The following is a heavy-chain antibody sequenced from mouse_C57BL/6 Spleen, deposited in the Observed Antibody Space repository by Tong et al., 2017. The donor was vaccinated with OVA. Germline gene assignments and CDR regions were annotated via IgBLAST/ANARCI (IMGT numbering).Heavy chain of an antibody. D-gene: IGHD2-1*01. Sequence: VQLQESGAELARPGASVKLSCKASGYTFTSYGISWVKQRTGQGLEWIGEIYPRSGNTYYNEKFKGKATLTADKSSITAYMELRSLTSEDSAVYFCARGPYGNYLDYWGQGTTLTVSS. CDR2: IYPRSGNT. V-gene: IGHV1-81*01. CDR1: GYTFTSYG. J-gene: IGHJ2*01. CDR3: ARGPYGNYLDY.